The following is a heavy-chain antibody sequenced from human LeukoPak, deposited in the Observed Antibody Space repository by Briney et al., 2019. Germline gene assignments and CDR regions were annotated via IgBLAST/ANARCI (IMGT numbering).Heavy chain of an antibody. D-gene: IGHD3-3*02. J-gene: IGHJ4*02. CDR1: GGTFSSYV. CDR3: ANISTSSPEYYFDY. V-gene: IGHV1-69*05. CDR2: IIPIFGTA. Sequence: SVRVSCKHPGGTFSSYVTSRVCPTPGQGVGWMGGIIPIFGTANSAQKLQSSVTITTNESTSTAYMELSSLRSEDTAVYYCANISTSSPEYYFDYGGQGTRVTVTS.